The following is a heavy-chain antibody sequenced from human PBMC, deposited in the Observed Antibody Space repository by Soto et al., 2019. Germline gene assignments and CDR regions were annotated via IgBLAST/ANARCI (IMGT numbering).Heavy chain of an antibody. V-gene: IGHV4-61*08. CDR1: GCSISSGGYY. CDR3: ARDKVNIGVDGTHYFYGMDV. CDR2: SYYSGST. D-gene: IGHD6-19*01. Sequence: SETLYLTCTVSGCSISSGGYYWSWIRQHPGKGLEWIGFSYYSGSTKYNPSLKSRVTISVDTSKNQFSLKLSSVTAADTAVYYCARDKVNIGVDGTHYFYGMDVWGQGTTVTGSS. J-gene: IGHJ6*02.